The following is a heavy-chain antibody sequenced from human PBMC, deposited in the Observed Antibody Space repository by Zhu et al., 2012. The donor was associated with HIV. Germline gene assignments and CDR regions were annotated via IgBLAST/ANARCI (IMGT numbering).Heavy chain of an antibody. CDR3: ARGLYSGYGEDGFHI. CDR2: IFYSGTT. CDR1: DDSITSSTYY. Sequence: QVQLQESGPGLVKPSETLSLTCTVSDDSITSSTYYWGWIRQPPGKGLEWIGNIFYSGTTYYNPPLNSRVTISVDMSRNQFSLKVTSVTAADTAVYYCARGLYSGYGEDGFHIWGQGTTITVSS. J-gene: IGHJ3*02. D-gene: IGHD5-12*01. V-gene: IGHV4-39*07.